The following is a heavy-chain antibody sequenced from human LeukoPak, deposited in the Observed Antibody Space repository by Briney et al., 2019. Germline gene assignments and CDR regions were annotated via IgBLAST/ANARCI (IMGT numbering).Heavy chain of an antibody. CDR2: IYPGDSDT. J-gene: IGHJ2*01. CDR1: GYSFTSYW. V-gene: IGHV5-51*01. Sequence: GESLKISCKGSGYSFTSYWIGWVRQMPGKGLEWMGIIYPGDSDTRYSTSFQGQVTISADKSISTAYLHWSSLKASDTAMYYCARRRYYYDSSGYPLYWYFDLWGRGTLVTVSS. D-gene: IGHD3-22*01. CDR3: ARRRYYYDSSGYPLYWYFDL.